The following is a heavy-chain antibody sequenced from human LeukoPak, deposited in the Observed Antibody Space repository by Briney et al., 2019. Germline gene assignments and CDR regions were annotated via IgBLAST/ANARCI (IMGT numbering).Heavy chain of an antibody. CDR3: ARDWNIAAAGN. V-gene: IGHV3-48*01. CDR2: ISSSSSTT. Sequence: GGSLRLSCAASGFTFSSYSMNWVRQAPGKGLEWVSYISSSSSTTYYADSVKGRFTISRDNSKNTLYLQMNSLRAEDTAVYYCARDWNIAAAGNWGQGTLVTVSS. CDR1: GFTFSSYS. J-gene: IGHJ4*02. D-gene: IGHD6-13*01.